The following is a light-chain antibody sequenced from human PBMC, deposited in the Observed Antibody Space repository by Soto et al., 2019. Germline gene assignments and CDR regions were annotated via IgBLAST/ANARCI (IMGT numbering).Light chain of an antibody. CDR3: RQYSNYPRT. CDR1: QSVSYC. V-gene: IGKV3-15*01. J-gene: IGKJ4*01. Sequence: DILMTQSPSTLSFSVGDRATLSCRASQSVSYCLAWYQQKPGQAPSLLIHGASRSASGIPARISGSGSGTDFTLTISSLQSEDFGVYYCRQYSNYPRTFGRGTKVDI. CDR2: GAS.